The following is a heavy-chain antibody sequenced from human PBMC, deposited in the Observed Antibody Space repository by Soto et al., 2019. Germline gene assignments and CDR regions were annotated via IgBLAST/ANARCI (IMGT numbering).Heavy chain of an antibody. CDR2: LYYTGAS. D-gene: IGHD5-12*01. J-gene: IGHJ4*02. V-gene: IGHV4-31*03. CDR3: ARSRSGYEIDY. CDR1: GGSITSGGYF. Sequence: ESGPGLVQPSETLSLTCTVSGGSITSGGYFWSWLRQRPGKGLEWIGYLYYTGASSYNPSLKTRLTTSVDASKSQFSLNLSSVTAADTAVYYCARSRSGYEIDYWGQGTLVTVSS.